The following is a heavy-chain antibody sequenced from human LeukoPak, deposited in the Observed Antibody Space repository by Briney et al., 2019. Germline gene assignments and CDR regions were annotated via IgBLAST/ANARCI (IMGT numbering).Heavy chain of an antibody. CDR1: GFTFSSYA. D-gene: IGHD6-13*01. J-gene: IGHJ6*02. V-gene: IGHV3-49*03. CDR2: IRSKAYGGTT. Sequence: PGGSLRLSCAASGFTFSSYAMSWFRQAPGKGLEWVGFIRSKAYGGTTEYAASVKGRFTISRDDSKSIAYLQMNSLKTEDTAVYYCTREIRGIAAAGNYYYYGMDVWGQGTTVTVSS. CDR3: TREIRGIAAAGNYYYYGMDV.